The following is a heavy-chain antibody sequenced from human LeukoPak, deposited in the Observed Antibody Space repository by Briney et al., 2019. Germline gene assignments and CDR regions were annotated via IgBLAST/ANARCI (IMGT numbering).Heavy chain of an antibody. J-gene: IGHJ4*02. D-gene: IGHD1-26*01. Sequence: PGGSLRLSCAASGFIFSTYSMNWVRQAPGKGLEWVSYISSSSSTIYYADSVKGRFTISRDNAKNSLYLQMNSLRAEDTAVYYCARVTSRGLLGYWGQGTLVTVSS. CDR1: GFIFSTYS. CDR3: ARVTSRGLLGY. V-gene: IGHV3-48*01. CDR2: ISSSSSTI.